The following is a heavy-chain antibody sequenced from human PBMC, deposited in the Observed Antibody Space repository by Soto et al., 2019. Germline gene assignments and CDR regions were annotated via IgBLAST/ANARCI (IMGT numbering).Heavy chain of an antibody. D-gene: IGHD6-19*01. CDR3: XXXXRQWLVTSDFNY. J-gene: IGHJ4*02. V-gene: IGHV3-30*03. CDR1: GFXXSDYA. Sequence: VQLVESGGGVVQPGRSLRLSCAXSGFXXSDYAMHWVRXAPGKGLEWVAVVSHDGRNAHYADSVKGRFTISRDSSKNTVSLEMTSLRAXXXAXXXXXXXXRQWLVTSDFNYWGQGALVTVSS. CDR2: VSHDGRNA.